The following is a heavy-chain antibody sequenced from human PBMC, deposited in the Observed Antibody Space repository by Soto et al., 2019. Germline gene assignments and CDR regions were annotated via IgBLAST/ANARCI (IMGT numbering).Heavy chain of an antibody. V-gene: IGHV1-18*01. Sequence: QVQLVQSGGEVKKPGASVKVSCKASGYTFTNYGISWVRQAPGQGLEWMGWINVYNGNTKYAQKVQGRVTMTPDTSTRTADMELSSLRSDDTAVYYCARGVGSGSYYNQYNWFDPWGQGTLVTVSS. CDR3: ARGVGSGSYYNQYNWFDP. J-gene: IGHJ5*02. CDR2: INVYNGNT. CDR1: GYTFTNYG. D-gene: IGHD3-10*01.